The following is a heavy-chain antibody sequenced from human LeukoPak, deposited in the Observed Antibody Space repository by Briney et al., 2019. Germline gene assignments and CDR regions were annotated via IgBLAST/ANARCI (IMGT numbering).Heavy chain of an antibody. CDR3: ARSEMVETPPDY. CDR2: ISAYNGNT. J-gene: IGHJ4*02. D-gene: IGHD2-8*01. Sequence: GASVNVSCKSSGYTFTSYGISWVRQAPGQGLEWMGWISAYNGNTNYAQKLQGRVTMTTDTSTSTAYMELRSLRSDDTAVYYCARSEMVETPPDYWGQGTLVTVSS. V-gene: IGHV1-18*01. CDR1: GYTFTSYG.